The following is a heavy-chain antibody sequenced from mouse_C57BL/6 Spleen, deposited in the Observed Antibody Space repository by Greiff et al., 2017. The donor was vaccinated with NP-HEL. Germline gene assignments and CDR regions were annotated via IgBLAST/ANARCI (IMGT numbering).Heavy chain of an antibody. V-gene: IGHV1-81*01. D-gene: IGHD2-3*01. Sequence: QVQLQQSGAELARPGASVKLSCKASGYTFTSYGISWVKQRTGQGLEWIGEIYPRSGNTYYHAKFKGKATLTADQSSSPAYMELRSLTSEESAVYFCARSGYDGPAWFADWGQGTLVTVSA. CDR1: GYTFTSYG. CDR2: IYPRSGNT. J-gene: IGHJ3*01. CDR3: ARSGYDGPAWFAD.